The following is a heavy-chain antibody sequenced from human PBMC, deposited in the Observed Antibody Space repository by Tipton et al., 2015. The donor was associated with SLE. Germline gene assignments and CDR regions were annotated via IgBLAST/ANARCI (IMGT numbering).Heavy chain of an antibody. D-gene: IGHD5-18*01. J-gene: IGHJ5*02. CDR3: AGAAMGINWFDP. V-gene: IGHV4-61*02. CDR1: GGSISSGSYY. CDR2: IYTSGST. Sequence: TLSLTCTVYGGSISSGSYYWSWIRQPAGKGLEWIGRIYTSGSTNYNPSLKSRVTISVDTSKNQFSLKLSSVTAADTAVYYCAGAAMGINWFDPWGQGTLVTVSS.